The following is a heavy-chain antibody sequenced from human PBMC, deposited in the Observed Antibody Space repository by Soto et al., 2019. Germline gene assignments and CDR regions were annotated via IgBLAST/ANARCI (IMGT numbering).Heavy chain of an antibody. D-gene: IGHD3-9*01. V-gene: IGHV1-18*01. Sequence: GASVKVSCKAAGYTFTSYGFSWVRQAPGQGLEWMGWISDYNGNTKYAQKVQGRVTMTTDTSTSTAYMDLRSLRSDDTAVYYCARVSGWLSPNYYYYALDVWGQGTTVTVSS. CDR1: GYTFTSYG. CDR2: ISDYNGNT. J-gene: IGHJ6*02. CDR3: ARVSGWLSPNYYYYALDV.